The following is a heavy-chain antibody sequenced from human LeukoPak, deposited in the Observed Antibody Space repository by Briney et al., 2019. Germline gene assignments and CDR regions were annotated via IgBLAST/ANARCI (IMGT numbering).Heavy chain of an antibody. CDR2: VYGNGST. V-gene: IGHV4-59*01. Sequence: SETLSLTCTVSGGTISRYYWNWIRQPPGKGLEWIWYVYGNGSTNYNPSLRSRVTISVDTSKNQFSLKLSSVTAADTAVYYCARDLTRYNWVPMDVWGKGTTVTVSS. CDR1: GGTISRYY. CDR3: ARDLTRYNWVPMDV. J-gene: IGHJ6*03. D-gene: IGHD1-20*01.